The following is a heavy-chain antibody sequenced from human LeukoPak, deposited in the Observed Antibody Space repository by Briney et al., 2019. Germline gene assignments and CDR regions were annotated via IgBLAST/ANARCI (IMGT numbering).Heavy chain of an antibody. CDR2: TCYKSKWYN. J-gene: IGHJ6*03. V-gene: IGHV6-1*01. CDR3: ARGADYYSPLDV. CDR1: GDSVSRYAVA. Sequence: SQTLSLTCDISGDSVSRYAVAWNWIRQSPSRGLEWPGRTCYKSKWYNDYAESLKSRIIISPDTSKHQFSLQLNSVTPEDTAVYFCARGADYYSPLDVWGQGTTVTVSS.